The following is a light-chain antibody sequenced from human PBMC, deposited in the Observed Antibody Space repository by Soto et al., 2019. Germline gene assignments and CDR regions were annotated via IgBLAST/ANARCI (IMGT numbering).Light chain of an antibody. Sequence: QSVLTQPASVSGSPGQSITISCTGTSSDVGTYNLVSWYQQHPGKAPKLMIYEVNKRPSGVFNRFSGSKSGNTASLTISGLQAEDEADYYCCSYAGSGTFYVFGTGTKVTAL. J-gene: IGLJ1*01. CDR1: SSDVGTYNL. CDR2: EVN. V-gene: IGLV2-23*02. CDR3: CSYAGSGTFYV.